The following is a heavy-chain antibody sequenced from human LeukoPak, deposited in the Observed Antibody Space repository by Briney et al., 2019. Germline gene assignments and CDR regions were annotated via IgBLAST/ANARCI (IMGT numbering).Heavy chain of an antibody. D-gene: IGHD3-22*01. CDR1: GFTFDDYA. CDR3: ARSAKSYYYDSSGYSYRDAFDI. CDR2: ISWNSGSI. J-gene: IGHJ3*02. Sequence: SLRLSCAVSGFTFDDYAMHWVRQAPGKGLEWVSGISWNSGSIGYADSVKGRFTISRDNAKNSLYLQMNSLRAEDTAVYYCARSAKSYYYDSSGYSYRDAFDIWGQGTMVTVSS. V-gene: IGHV3-9*01.